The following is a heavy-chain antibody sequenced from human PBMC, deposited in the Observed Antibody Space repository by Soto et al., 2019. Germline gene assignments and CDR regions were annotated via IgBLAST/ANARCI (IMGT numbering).Heavy chain of an antibody. D-gene: IGHD3-22*01. V-gene: IGHV3-23*01. CDR3: AKLTYPSDSTGYYYERVSGWIDS. CDR2: ISASGGTA. Sequence: GGSLRLSCAASGFMFSSYAMSWVRQAPGKGLEWVSSISASGGTANLADSVEGRCTSSRDKSKSTLYLQMNSLRAEDTAVYYCAKLTYPSDSTGYYYERVSGWIDSWGQGT. J-gene: IGHJ5*01. CDR1: GFMFSSYA.